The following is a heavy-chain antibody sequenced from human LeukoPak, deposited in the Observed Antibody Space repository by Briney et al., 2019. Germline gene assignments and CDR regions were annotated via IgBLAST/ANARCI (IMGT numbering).Heavy chain of an antibody. V-gene: IGHV4-59*01. CDR3: ARADPNASGYFYRFNWFDP. CDR1: GGSMSSYY. CDR2: IYSSGST. D-gene: IGHD3-10*01. Sequence: SETLSLTCTVSGGSMSSYYWNWVRQPPGKGLEWIGNIYSSGSTDYNPSLKSRVTISLDTSKFQFSLRLNSVTAADTAVYYCARADPNASGYFYRFNWFDPWGQGTLVTVSS. J-gene: IGHJ5*02.